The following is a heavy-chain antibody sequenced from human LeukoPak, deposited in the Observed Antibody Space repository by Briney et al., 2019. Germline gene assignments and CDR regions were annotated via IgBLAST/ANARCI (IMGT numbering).Heavy chain of an antibody. J-gene: IGHJ4*02. D-gene: IGHD2-2*02. CDR2: IIPIFGTA. CDR1: GGTFSSYA. V-gene: IGHV1-69*01. Sequence: SVKVSCKASGGTFSSYAISWVRQAPGQGLEWMGGIIPIFGTANYAQKFQGRVTITADESTSTAYMELSSLRSEDTAVYYCARGTGYCSSASCYTFDYWGQGTLVTVSS. CDR3: ARGTGYCSSASCYTFDY.